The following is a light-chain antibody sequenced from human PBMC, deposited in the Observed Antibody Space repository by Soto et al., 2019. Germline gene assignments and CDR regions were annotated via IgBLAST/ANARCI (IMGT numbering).Light chain of an antibody. CDR1: QRVSGNY. CDR3: QQYGSSPGT. Sequence: EIVLTQSPGTLSLSPGERATLSCRASQRVSGNYLAWYQQKPGQAPRLLIYHASHRAPGIPDRFSGSGSGADFTLTISRLEPEDFAVFYCQQYGSSPGTFGQGTKVDIK. J-gene: IGKJ1*01. CDR2: HAS. V-gene: IGKV3-20*01.